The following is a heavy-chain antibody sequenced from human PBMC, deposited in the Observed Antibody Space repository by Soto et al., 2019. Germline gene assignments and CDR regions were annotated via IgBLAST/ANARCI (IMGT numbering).Heavy chain of an antibody. V-gene: IGHV3-21*01. CDR1: GFTLSSYS. CDR3: ARDSYLDLFAFYI. CDR2: ISSSSSYI. D-gene: IGHD1-1*01. Sequence: EVQLVESGGGLVKPGGSLRLSCAASGFTLSSYSMNWVRQAPGKGLEWDSSISSSSSYIYYADSVKGRFTISRDNAKNPMSLKMNRLRAEDTAVYYCARDSYLDLFAFYIWGQGTMVTVSS. J-gene: IGHJ3*02.